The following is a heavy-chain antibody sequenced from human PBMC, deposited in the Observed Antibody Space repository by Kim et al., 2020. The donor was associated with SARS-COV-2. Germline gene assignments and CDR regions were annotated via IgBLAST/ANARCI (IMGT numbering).Heavy chain of an antibody. CDR2: ISASGGTI. V-gene: IGHV3-11*01. CDR1: GFTLSDHY. J-gene: IGHJ4*02. CDR3: ARDKGYTGFDY. D-gene: IGHD5-18*01. Sequence: GGSLRHSCVVSGFTLSDHYMSWVRQAPGKGLEWIAYISASGGTIRYADSVKGRCTISRDTVKNSLFLQIDSLRVDDTALYYCARDKGYTGFDYWGQGTRV.